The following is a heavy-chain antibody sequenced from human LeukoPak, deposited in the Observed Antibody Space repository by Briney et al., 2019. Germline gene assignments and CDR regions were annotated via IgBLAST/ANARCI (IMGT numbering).Heavy chain of an antibody. CDR2: IYSGGST. Sequence: GGSLRLSCAASGFTVSNNYMSWVRQAPGKGLEWVSVIYSGGSTYYADSVKGRFTISRDDSKNTLYLQMNSLRAEGTAVYYCARDSRQDYYDSSGYLWFAFDIWGQGTMVTVSS. D-gene: IGHD3-22*01. J-gene: IGHJ3*02. CDR3: ARDSRQDYYDSSGYLWFAFDI. CDR1: GFTVSNNY. V-gene: IGHV3-53*01.